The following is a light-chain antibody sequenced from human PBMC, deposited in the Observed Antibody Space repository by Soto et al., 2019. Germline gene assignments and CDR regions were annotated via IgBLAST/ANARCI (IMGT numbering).Light chain of an antibody. CDR3: QQFNSYPQT. Sequence: AIQLTQSPSSLSASVGDRVTITCRASQGISSALAWYQQKPGKAPKLLIYDASSLESGVPSRFSGSGSGTDFTLTISSPQPEDFATDHCQQFNSYPQTFGGGTKVEIK. J-gene: IGKJ4*01. CDR2: DAS. V-gene: IGKV1-13*02. CDR1: QGISSA.